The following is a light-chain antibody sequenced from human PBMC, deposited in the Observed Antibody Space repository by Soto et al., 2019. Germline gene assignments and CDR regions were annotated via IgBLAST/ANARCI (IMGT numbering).Light chain of an antibody. CDR1: SSDVGGYYY. CDR3: ASYSSTSTLEV. J-gene: IGLJ3*02. V-gene: IGLV2-14*01. Sequence: QSALTQPASVSGSPGQSITISCTGTSSDVGGYYYVSWYQQYPGKAPKLMIYEVTNRPSGVSDRFSGSKSGNTASLTISGLQADDEADYYCASYSSTSTLEVFGGGTKLTVL. CDR2: EVT.